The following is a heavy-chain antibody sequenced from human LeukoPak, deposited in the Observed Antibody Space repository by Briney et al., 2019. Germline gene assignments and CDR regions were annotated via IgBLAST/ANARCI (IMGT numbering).Heavy chain of an antibody. J-gene: IGHJ4*02. CDR2: ISGSGRSI. Sequence: GSLRLSCAASRFTFSDYGVNWVRQAPGKGLEWVSSISGSGRSIFYADSVGGRFTISRDNAKNSLYLQMNSLRAEDTAVYYCARDYFYCGGDCFVDYWGQGTLVTVSS. CDR3: ARDYFYCGGDCFVDY. V-gene: IGHV3-21*01. D-gene: IGHD2-21*02. CDR1: RFTFSDYG.